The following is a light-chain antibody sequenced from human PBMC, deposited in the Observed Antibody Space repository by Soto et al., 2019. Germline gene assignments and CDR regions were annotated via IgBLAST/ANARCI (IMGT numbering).Light chain of an antibody. J-gene: IGKJ5*01. CDR3: QQDGSSPIT. CDR2: GAS. Sequence: EIVITQSPATLSVSPGERATLSCRASQSVSSNLAWYQQKPGQAPRLLIYGASSRATGIPDRFSGSGSGTDFTLTISRLEPEDFAVYYCQQDGSSPITFGQGTRLEVK. V-gene: IGKV3-20*01. CDR1: QSVSSN.